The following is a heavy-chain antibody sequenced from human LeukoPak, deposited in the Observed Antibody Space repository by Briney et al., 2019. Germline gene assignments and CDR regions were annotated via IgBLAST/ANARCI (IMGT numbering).Heavy chain of an antibody. D-gene: IGHD6-13*01. Sequence: SETLSLTCAVYGGSFSGYYWSWIRQPPGKGLEWIGEINHSGSTNYNPSLKSRVTISVDTPKNQFSLKLSSVTAADTAVYYCARAGTIAAAGRRTRPPPLLGFPDIWGQGTMVTVSS. V-gene: IGHV4-34*01. J-gene: IGHJ3*02. CDR3: ARAGTIAAAGRRTRPPPLLGFPDI. CDR2: INHSGST. CDR1: GGSFSGYY.